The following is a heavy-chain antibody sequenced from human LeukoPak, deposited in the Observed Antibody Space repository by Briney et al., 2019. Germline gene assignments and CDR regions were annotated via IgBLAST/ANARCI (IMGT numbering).Heavy chain of an antibody. D-gene: IGHD6-25*01. CDR2: IWYDGSNK. CDR3: ARDGQRLAPYAMDV. J-gene: IGHJ6*02. V-gene: IGHV3-33*01. CDR1: GFTFRSHA. Sequence: GGSLRLSCATSGFTFRSHAMHWVRQSPGKGLEWVAQIWYDGSNKYYADSVKGRFSVSRDNSKNTLYLQMNSLRVEDTAVYYCARDGQRLAPYAMDVWSQGTTITVSS.